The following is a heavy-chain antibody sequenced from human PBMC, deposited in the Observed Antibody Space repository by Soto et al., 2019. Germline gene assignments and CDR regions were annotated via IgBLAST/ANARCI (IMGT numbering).Heavy chain of an antibody. CDR1: GFTFSSYS. CDR2: ISSSSSYI. CDR3: ARDLFGSCSGGSCFYYHYGMDV. J-gene: IGHJ6*02. V-gene: IGHV3-21*01. D-gene: IGHD2-15*01. Sequence: PGGSLRLSCAASGFTFSSYSMNWVRQAPGKGLEWVSSISSSSSYIYYADSVKGRFTISRDNAKNSLYLQMNSLRAEDTAVYYCARDLFGSCSGGSCFYYHYGMDVWGQGTTVTVSS.